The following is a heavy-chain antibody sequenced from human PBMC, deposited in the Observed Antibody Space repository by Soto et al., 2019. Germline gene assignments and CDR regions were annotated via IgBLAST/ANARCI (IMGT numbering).Heavy chain of an antibody. CDR2: ISGSGGST. CDR3: ARKYYDYIWGSYRYFDY. J-gene: IGHJ4*02. Sequence: GGSLRLSCAASGFTFSSYAMSWVRQAPGKGLEWVSAISGSGGSTYYADSVKGRFTISRDNSKNTLYLQMNSLRAEDTAVYYCARKYYDYIWGSYRYFDYWGQGTLVTVSS. D-gene: IGHD3-16*02. V-gene: IGHV3-23*01. CDR1: GFTFSSYA.